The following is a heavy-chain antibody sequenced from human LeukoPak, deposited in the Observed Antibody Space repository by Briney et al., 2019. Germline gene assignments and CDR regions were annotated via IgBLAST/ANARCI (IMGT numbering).Heavy chain of an antibody. D-gene: IGHD5-18*01. Sequence: SETLSLTCAVYGGSFSGYYWSWIRQPPGKGLEWIGEINHSGSTNYNPSLKSRVTISVDTSKNQFSLKLSSVTAAHTAVYYCARARGYSYGRIDYWGQGTLVTVSS. CDR1: GGSFSGYY. CDR2: INHSGST. V-gene: IGHV4-34*01. CDR3: ARARGYSYGRIDY. J-gene: IGHJ4*02.